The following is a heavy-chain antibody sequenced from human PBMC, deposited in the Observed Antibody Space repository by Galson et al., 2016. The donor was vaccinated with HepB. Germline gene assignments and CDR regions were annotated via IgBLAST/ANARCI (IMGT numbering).Heavy chain of an antibody. CDR2: ISYDGDNE. D-gene: IGHD7-27*01. J-gene: IGHJ6*02. CDR3: AKDRLQFNYLGYYYDMDV. V-gene: IGHV3-30*18. CDR1: GFTFNSYA. Sequence: SLRLSCAASGFTFNSYAMHWVRQAPGRGLEWVTIISYDGDNEHYADAVKGRFTISRDNSKNTLYLQMDSLRVEDTAVYYCAKDRLQFNYLGYYYDMDVWGQGTTVTVSS.